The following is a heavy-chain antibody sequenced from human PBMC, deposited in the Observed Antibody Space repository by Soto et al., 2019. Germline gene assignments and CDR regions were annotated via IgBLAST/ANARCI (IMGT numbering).Heavy chain of an antibody. Sequence: QVQLVESGGGLVKPGGSLRLSCAASGFSFSDYYMSWIRQAPGKGLEWVSYISSSGTTIYYADSVKGRFTISRDNAKNSLYLQMNSLRAEDTAVYYCARSFDSSVYYYVPDYWGQGTLVTVSS. CDR1: GFSFSDYY. D-gene: IGHD3-22*01. V-gene: IGHV3-11*01. CDR3: ARSFDSSVYYYVPDY. CDR2: ISSSGTTI. J-gene: IGHJ4*02.